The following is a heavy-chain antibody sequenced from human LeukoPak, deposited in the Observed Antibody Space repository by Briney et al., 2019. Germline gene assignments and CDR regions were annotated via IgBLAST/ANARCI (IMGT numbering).Heavy chain of an antibody. D-gene: IGHD6-25*01. J-gene: IGHJ5*02. CDR1: GGSISSGDYD. CDR3: ARGRRRDWFDP. V-gene: IGHV4-30-4*08. Sequence: SETLSLTCTVSGGSISSGDYDWSWIRQPPGKGLGWIGYIYYSGSTYYNPSLKSRVTISVDTSKNQFSLKLSFVTAADTAVYYCARGRRRDWFDPWGQGTLVTVSS. CDR2: IYYSGST.